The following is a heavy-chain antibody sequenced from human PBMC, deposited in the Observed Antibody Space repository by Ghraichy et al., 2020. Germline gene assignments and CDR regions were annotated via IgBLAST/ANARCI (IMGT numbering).Heavy chain of an antibody. CDR1: GFTFSSYW. J-gene: IGHJ4*02. CDR3: ASRAGFWSGYSGDY. D-gene: IGHD3-3*01. Sequence: GGSLRLSCAASGFTFSSYWMSWVRQAPGKGLEWVANIKQDGSEKYYVDSVKGRFTISRDNAKNSLYLQMNSLRAEDTAVYYCASRAGFWSGYSGDYWGQGTLVTVSS. CDR2: IKQDGSEK. V-gene: IGHV3-7*03.